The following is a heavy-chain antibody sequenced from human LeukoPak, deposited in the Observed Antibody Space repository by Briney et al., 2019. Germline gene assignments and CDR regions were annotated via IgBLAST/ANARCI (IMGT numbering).Heavy chain of an antibody. D-gene: IGHD3-22*01. CDR2: FYYRGST. CDR1: GGSLSSYY. Sequence: SETLSLTCTVSGGSLSSYYWRWLRQPPGKGLEWIGYFYYRGSTNFNPSLKSRVTISVDTSKNQFSLRLSSVTAADTAVYYCARYLPADSSGYYSSYFDYWGQGTLVTVSS. CDR3: ARYLPADSSGYYSSYFDY. V-gene: IGHV4-59*01. J-gene: IGHJ4*02.